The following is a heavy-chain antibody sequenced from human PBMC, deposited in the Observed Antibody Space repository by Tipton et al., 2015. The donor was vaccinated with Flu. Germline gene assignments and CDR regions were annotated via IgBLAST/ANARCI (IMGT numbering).Heavy chain of an antibody. Sequence: TLSLTCAVSGGSISSRNWWIWVRQPPGKGLEWIGEIFHSGSTNYNPSLMSRVTISVDKSKNQFSLKLSSVTAADTAAYYCARGPGGVPLSHFAYWGQGTLVTVSS. J-gene: IGHJ4*02. CDR2: IFHSGST. CDR3: ARGPGGVPLSHFAY. CDR1: GGSISSRNW. D-gene: IGHD3-16*01. V-gene: IGHV4-4*02.